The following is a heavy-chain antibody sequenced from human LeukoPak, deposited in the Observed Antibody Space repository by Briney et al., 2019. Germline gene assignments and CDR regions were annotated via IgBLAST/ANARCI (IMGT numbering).Heavy chain of an antibody. CDR3: ARVQIAVAGTGFDP. V-gene: IGHV1-2*06. CDR2: INPNSGGT. CDR1: GCTFTGYY. Sequence: ASVKVSCKASGCTFTGYYMHWVRQAPGQGLEWMGRINPNSGGTNYAQKFQGRVTMTRDTSTSTAYMELSRLRSDDTAVYYCARVQIAVAGTGFDPWGQGTLVTVSS. D-gene: IGHD6-19*01. J-gene: IGHJ5*02.